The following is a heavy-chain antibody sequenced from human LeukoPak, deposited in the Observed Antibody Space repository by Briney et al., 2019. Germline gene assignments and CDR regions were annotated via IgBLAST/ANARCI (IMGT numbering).Heavy chain of an antibody. V-gene: IGHV1-2*02. CDR3: ARPMPDYYYDSSGDYYYYYMDV. CDR2: INPNSGGT. D-gene: IGHD3-22*01. Sequence: ASVKVSCKASGYTFTGYYMHWVRQAPGQGLEWMGWINPNSGGTNYAQKFQGRVTMTRDTSISTAYMELSRLRSDDTAVYYCARPMPDYYYDSSGDYYYYYMDVWGKGTTVTISS. CDR1: GYTFTGYY. J-gene: IGHJ6*03.